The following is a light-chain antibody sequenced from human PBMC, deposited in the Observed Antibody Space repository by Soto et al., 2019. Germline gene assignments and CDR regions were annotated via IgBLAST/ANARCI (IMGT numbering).Light chain of an antibody. CDR3: AAWDDSLNAYV. V-gene: IGLV1-44*01. J-gene: IGLJ1*01. CDR1: SSNIGSNT. CDR2: SNN. Sequence: LTQPPSASGTPGQRVTISCSGSSSNIGSNTVNWYQQLPGTAPKLLIYSNNERPSGVPDRFSGSKSGTSASLAISGLQSEDEADFYCAAWDDSLNAYVIGTGTKLTVL.